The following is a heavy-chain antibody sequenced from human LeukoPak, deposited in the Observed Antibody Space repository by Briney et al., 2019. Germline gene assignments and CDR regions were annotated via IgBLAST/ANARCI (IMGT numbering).Heavy chain of an antibody. Sequence: SVKVSCKASGGTFSSYAISWVRQAPGQGPEWMGGIIPIFGTANYAQKFQGRVTITADESTSTAYMELSSLRSEDMAVYYCARLYCSSTSCRDAFDIWGQGTMVTVSS. CDR1: GGTFSSYA. V-gene: IGHV1-69*13. CDR2: IIPIFGTA. D-gene: IGHD2-2*01. CDR3: ARLYCSSTSCRDAFDI. J-gene: IGHJ3*02.